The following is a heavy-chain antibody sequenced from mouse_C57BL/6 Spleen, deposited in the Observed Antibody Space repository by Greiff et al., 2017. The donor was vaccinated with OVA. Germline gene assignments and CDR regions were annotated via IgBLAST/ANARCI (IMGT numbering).Heavy chain of an antibody. CDR1: GYTFTSYW. CDR2: INPSNGGT. J-gene: IGHJ3*01. CDR3: ARSHYYGRGGFAY. Sequence: VQLQQSGTELVKPGASVKLSCKASGYTFTSYWLHWVKQRPGQGLEWIGNINPSNGGTNYNEKFKSKATLTVDKSSSTAYMQLSSLTSEDSAVYYCARSHYYGRGGFAYWGQGTLVTVSA. D-gene: IGHD1-1*01. V-gene: IGHV1-53*01.